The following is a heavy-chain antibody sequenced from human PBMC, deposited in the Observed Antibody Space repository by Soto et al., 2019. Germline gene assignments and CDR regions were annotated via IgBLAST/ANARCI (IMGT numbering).Heavy chain of an antibody. CDR1: GGSISSGDYY. CDR3: ARWWSGSRQGFDP. Sequence: QVQLQESGPGLVKPSQTLSLTCTVSGGSISSGDYYWSWIRQHPGKGLEWIGYTYYSGSTYYNPSLKSGVTISVDTSKNQFSLKLSSVTAADTAVYYCARWWSGSRQGFDPWGQGTLVTVSS. V-gene: IGHV4-31*03. CDR2: TYYSGST. D-gene: IGHD3-3*01. J-gene: IGHJ5*02.